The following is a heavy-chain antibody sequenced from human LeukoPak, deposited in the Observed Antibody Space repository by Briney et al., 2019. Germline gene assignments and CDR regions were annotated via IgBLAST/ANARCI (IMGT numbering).Heavy chain of an antibody. CDR3: ARDRVYYDSSGYPPVGYYYYYMDV. CDR1: GGSISSYY. CDR2: IYYSGST. V-gene: IGHV4-59*01. J-gene: IGHJ6*03. D-gene: IGHD3-22*01. Sequence: SETLSLTCTVSGGSISSYYWSWIRQPPGKGLEWIGYIYYSGSTNYNPSLKSRVTISVDTPKNQFSLKLSSVTAADTAVYYCARDRVYYDSSGYPPVGYYYYYMDVWGKGTTVTVSS.